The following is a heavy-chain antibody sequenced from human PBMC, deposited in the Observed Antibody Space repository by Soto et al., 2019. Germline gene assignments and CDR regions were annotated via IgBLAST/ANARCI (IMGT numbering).Heavy chain of an antibody. V-gene: IGHV4-30-4*01. CDR2: IYYSGST. D-gene: IGHD5-18*01. J-gene: IGHJ6*02. CDR1: GGSISSGDYY. Sequence: QVQLQESGPGLVKPSQTLSLTCTVSGGSISSGDYYWSWIRQPPGKGLEWIGYIYYSGSTYYNPSLQSRVTLSVEPSKNHFSLKLSSVTAADTAVYYCARAGDVDTAIPYGMDVWGQGTPVTVSS. CDR3: ARAGDVDTAIPYGMDV.